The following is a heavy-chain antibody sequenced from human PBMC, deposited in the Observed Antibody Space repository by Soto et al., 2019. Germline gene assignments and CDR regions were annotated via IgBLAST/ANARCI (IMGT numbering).Heavy chain of an antibody. CDR2: IWYDGSNI. CDR1: GFTFINYG. V-gene: IGHV3-33*01. Sequence: GGSLRLSCAASGFTFINYGFHWVRQAPGKGLEWVAVIWYDGSNINYEDSVKGRFTISRDNSKNTLYLQMNNLGVEDTAVYYCARDGADTYLFDYWGQGALVTVSS. J-gene: IGHJ4*02. D-gene: IGHD6-19*01. CDR3: ARDGADTYLFDY.